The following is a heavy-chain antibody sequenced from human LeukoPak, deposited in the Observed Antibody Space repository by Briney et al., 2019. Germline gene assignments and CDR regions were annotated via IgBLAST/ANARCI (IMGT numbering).Heavy chain of an antibody. CDR2: ISGAGDTT. D-gene: IGHD3-16*01. Sequence: PGGSLRLSCAASGFTFSSYAMSWVRQTPGKGLEWGSAISGAGDTTYYADSVQGRFTISRDNSKNTLFLQMNSLRAEDTAVYFCAKGGSCTSTTCYIYFHLWGQGTLVTVSS. J-gene: IGHJ1*01. CDR3: AKGGSCTSTTCYIYFHL. CDR1: GFTFSSYA. V-gene: IGHV3-23*01.